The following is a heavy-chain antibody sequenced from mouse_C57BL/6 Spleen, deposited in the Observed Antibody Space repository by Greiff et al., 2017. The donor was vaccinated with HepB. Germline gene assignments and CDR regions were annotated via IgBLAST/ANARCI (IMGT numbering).Heavy chain of an antibody. CDR2: ISNGGGST. CDR3: ARRGTGYYFDY. D-gene: IGHD3-3*01. J-gene: IGHJ2*01. Sequence: EVKVVESGGGLVQPGGSLKLSCAASGFTFSDYYMYWVRQTPEKRLEWVAYISNGGGSTYYPDTVKGRFTISRDNAKNTLYLQMSRLKSEDTTMYYCARRGTGYYFDYWGQGTTLTVSS. V-gene: IGHV5-12*01. CDR1: GFTFSDYY.